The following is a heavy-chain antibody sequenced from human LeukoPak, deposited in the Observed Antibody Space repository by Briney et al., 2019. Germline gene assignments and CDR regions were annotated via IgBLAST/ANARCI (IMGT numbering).Heavy chain of an antibody. CDR2: ISGSGGST. Sequence: PGGSLRLSCAASEFTFSNYAMTWVRQAPGKGLEWVSAISGSGGSTYYADSVKGRFTISRDNPKNTLYLQMNSLRAEDTAVYYCAKCGTSSGFDYWGQGSLVTVSS. J-gene: IGHJ4*02. CDR3: AKCGTSSGFDY. CDR1: EFTFSNYA. D-gene: IGHD1/OR15-1a*01. V-gene: IGHV3-23*01.